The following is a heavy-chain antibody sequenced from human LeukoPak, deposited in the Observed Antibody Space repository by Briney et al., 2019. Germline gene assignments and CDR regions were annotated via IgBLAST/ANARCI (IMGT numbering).Heavy chain of an antibody. CDR2: IYTSGST. J-gene: IGHJ4*02. D-gene: IGHD3-9*01. Sequence: SQTLSLTXTVSGGSICSGSYYWSWIGQPAGKGLQWIGRIYTSGSTNYNPSLKSRVTISVDTSKNQFSLKLSSVTAADTAVYYCARANRYYDILTGYFWAFDYWGQGTLVTVSS. CDR1: GGSICSGSYY. V-gene: IGHV4-61*02. CDR3: ARANRYYDILTGYFWAFDY.